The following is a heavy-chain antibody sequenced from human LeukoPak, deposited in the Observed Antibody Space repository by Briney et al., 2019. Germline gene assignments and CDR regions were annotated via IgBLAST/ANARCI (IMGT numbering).Heavy chain of an antibody. D-gene: IGHD6-6*01. Sequence: LETLSLTCAVYGGSFSGYYWSWIRQPPGKGLEWIGEINHSGSTNYNPSLKSRVTISVDTSKNQFSLKLSSVTAADTAVYYCARGLRIAARTYWGQGTLVTVSS. CDR2: INHSGST. CDR1: GGSFSGYY. CDR3: ARGLRIAARTY. J-gene: IGHJ4*02. V-gene: IGHV4-34*01.